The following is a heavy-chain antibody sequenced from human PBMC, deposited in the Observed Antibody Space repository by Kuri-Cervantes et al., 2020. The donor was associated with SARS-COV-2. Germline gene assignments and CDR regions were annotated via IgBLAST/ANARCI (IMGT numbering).Heavy chain of an antibody. CDR1: GFLFSASA. CDR2: VRGKANNYAT. Sequence: ETLSLTCEVSGFLFSASAIHWVRQASGKGLEWVGRVRGKANNYATAYAASVKGRFTISRDNAENSLYLQMNSLRAEDTAVYYCARLSEYQLLSIDYWGQGTLVTVSS. V-gene: IGHV3-73*01. J-gene: IGHJ4*02. CDR3: ARLSEYQLLSIDY. D-gene: IGHD2-2*01.